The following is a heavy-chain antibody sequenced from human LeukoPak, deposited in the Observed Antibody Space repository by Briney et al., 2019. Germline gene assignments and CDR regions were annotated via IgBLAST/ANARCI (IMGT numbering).Heavy chain of an antibody. CDR1: GYSISSGFY. CDR3: ARHWGYSEFDY. J-gene: IGHJ4*02. V-gene: IGHV4-38-2*01. CDR2: ISHSGSP. D-gene: IGHD5-24*01. Sequence: SETLSLTCAVSGYSISSGFYWGWIRRPPGKGLEWIGSISHSGSPYYNPSLKSRVIISVDTSENQFSLRLSSVTAADTAVYYCARHWGYSEFDYSGQGTLVTVST.